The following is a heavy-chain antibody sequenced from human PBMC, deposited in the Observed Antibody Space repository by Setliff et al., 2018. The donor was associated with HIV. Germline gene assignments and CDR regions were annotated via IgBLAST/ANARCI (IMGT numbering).Heavy chain of an antibody. J-gene: IGHJ5*02. CDR3: ARGRSGCNWFDT. CDR1: GYTFTTYY. CDR2: INPSGGST. V-gene: IGHV1-46*01. D-gene: IGHD3-22*01. Sequence: ASVKVSCKASGYTFTTYYMHWVRQAPGQGLEWMGTINPSGGSTGYAQKFQDRVTMTRDTSTSTVYMELSSLRSEDTAVYFCARGRSGCNWFDTWGQGTLVTVSS.